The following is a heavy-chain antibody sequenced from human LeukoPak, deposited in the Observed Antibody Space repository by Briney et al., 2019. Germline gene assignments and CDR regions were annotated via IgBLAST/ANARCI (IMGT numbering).Heavy chain of an antibody. Sequence: SETLSLTCTVSGGSISSGSYYWSWIRQPAGKGLEWIGRIYTSGSTNYNPSLKSRVTISVDTSKNQFSLKLSSVTAADTAVYYCARGQKYRNGYTVTELGSGYFDYWGQGTLVTVSS. CDR2: IYTSGST. D-gene: IGHD5-18*01. J-gene: IGHJ4*02. CDR3: ARGQKYRNGYTVTELGSGYFDY. V-gene: IGHV4-61*02. CDR1: GGSISSGSYY.